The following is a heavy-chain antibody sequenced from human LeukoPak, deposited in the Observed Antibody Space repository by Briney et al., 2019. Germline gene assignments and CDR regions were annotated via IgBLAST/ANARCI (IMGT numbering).Heavy chain of an antibody. Sequence: GASVKVSCKASGYTFTSYGISWVRQAPGQGLEWMGWISAYNGNTNYAQKLQGRVTMTTDTSTSTAYMELRSLRSDDTAVYYCARDFHYDILTGYYKYYYYMDVWGKGTTVTVSS. J-gene: IGHJ6*03. D-gene: IGHD3-9*01. CDR3: ARDFHYDILTGYYKYYYYMDV. CDR2: ISAYNGNT. V-gene: IGHV1-18*01. CDR1: GYTFTSYG.